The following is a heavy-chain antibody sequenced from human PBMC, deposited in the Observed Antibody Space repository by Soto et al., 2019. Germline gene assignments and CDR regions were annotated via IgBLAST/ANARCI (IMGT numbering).Heavy chain of an antibody. CDR1: GFPFSSYW. V-gene: IGHV3-74*01. CDR2: VKYDGTIT. D-gene: IGHD3-16*01. CDR3: ARGDQGGNYVDV. Sequence: EVQLVESGGGSVQPGESLRLSCAASGFPFSSYWIHWVRQAPGKGLVWVSRVKYDGTITNYADSLRGRLTISRDNAKNTVYLQMNSLRVEDTAVYYCARGDQGGNYVDVWGKGTTVTVSS. J-gene: IGHJ6*04.